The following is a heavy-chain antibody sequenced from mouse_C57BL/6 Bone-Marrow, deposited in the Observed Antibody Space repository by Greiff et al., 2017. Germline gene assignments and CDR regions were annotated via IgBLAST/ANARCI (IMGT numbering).Heavy chain of an antibody. J-gene: IGHJ1*03. CDR2: ISDGGSYT. D-gene: IGHD1-1*02. CDR1: GFTFSSYA. CDR3: AGGLPVVFDV. V-gene: IGHV5-4*03. Sequence: EVKLMESGGGLVKPGGSLKLSCAASGFTFSSYAMSWVRQTPEKRLEWVATISDGGSYTCYPDNVKGRFTISRANAKNNLYLRMGHLKSEDTAMYYCAGGLPVVFDVWGTGTTVTVSS.